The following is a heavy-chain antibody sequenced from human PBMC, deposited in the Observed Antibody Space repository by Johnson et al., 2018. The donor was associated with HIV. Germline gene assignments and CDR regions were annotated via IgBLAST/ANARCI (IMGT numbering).Heavy chain of an antibody. CDR3: ARGPSQLYWPDVAFDI. CDR1: GFTFNDYG. J-gene: IGHJ3*02. CDR2: IKEDGSEK. Sequence: VQLVESGGGVVRPGGSLRLSCAASGFTFNDYGMTWVRQAPGKVLEWVANIKEDGSEKYYVDSVKGRFTISRDNAKNSLYLQMNSLRAEDTAVYYCARGPSQLYWPDVAFDIWGQGTTVTVSS. D-gene: IGHD2-8*02. V-gene: IGHV3-7*03.